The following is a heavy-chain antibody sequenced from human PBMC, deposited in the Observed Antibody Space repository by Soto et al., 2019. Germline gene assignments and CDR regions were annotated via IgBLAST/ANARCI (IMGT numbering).Heavy chain of an antibody. CDR2: ISSSSNYI. Sequence: GGSLRLSCAASGFTFSSYSMNWVRQAPGKGLEWVSSISSSSNYIYYADSVKGRFTISRDNAKNSLYLQMNSLRAEDTAVYYCAKDRRGGPGYYFDYWGQGTLVTVSS. CDR3: AKDRRGGPGYYFDY. J-gene: IGHJ4*02. CDR1: GFTFSSYS. D-gene: IGHD3-10*01. V-gene: IGHV3-21*01.